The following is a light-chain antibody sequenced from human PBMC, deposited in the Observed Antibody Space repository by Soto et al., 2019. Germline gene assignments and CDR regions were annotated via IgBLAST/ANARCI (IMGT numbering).Light chain of an antibody. V-gene: IGKV1-5*01. CDR3: QQYNSYST. CDR1: QSISTR. J-gene: IGKJ1*01. CDR2: DAS. Sequence: DIQITHSPSTLSASVVDRVTITCRASQSISTRLAWYQQKPGKAPKLLIYDASSLESGVPSRFSGSASGTEFTLTISSLQPDDFATYYCQQYNSYSTCGQGTKV.